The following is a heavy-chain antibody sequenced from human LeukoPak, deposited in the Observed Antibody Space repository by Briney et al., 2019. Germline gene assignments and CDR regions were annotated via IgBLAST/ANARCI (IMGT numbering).Heavy chain of an antibody. CDR3: ARRGRYYYDSSGLDY. Sequence: GGSLRLSCAASGFTFSSYSMNWVRQAPGKGPEWVSSISSSSSYIYYADSVKGRFTISRDNAKNSLYLQMNSLRAEDTAVYYCARRGRYYYDSSGLDYWGQGTLVTVSS. CDR1: GFTFSSYS. CDR2: ISSSSSYI. J-gene: IGHJ4*02. D-gene: IGHD3-22*01. V-gene: IGHV3-21*01.